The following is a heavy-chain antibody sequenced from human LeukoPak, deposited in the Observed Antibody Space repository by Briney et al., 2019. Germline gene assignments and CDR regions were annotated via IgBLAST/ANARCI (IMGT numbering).Heavy chain of an antibody. D-gene: IGHD4-17*01. V-gene: IGHV3-7*01. J-gene: IGHJ4*02. Sequence: PGGSLRLSCAASGFTFSSYWMSWVRQAPGKGLKGVAIIKQDGSEKYYVDSVKGRFTISRDNAKNSLYLQMNSLRAEDTAVYYCARDDYGDYVSLDYWGQGTLVTVSS. CDR2: IKQDGSEK. CDR1: GFTFSSYW. CDR3: ARDDYGDYVSLDY.